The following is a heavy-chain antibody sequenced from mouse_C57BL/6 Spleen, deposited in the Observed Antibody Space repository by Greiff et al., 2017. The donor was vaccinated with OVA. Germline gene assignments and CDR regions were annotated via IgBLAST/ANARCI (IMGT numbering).Heavy chain of an antibody. CDR2: IYPSDSET. CDR1: GYTFTSYW. CDR3: ARDTTVVAFDY. V-gene: IGHV1-61*01. D-gene: IGHD1-1*01. Sequence: QVQLQQSGAELVKPGASVKISCKASGYTFTSYWMDWVKQRPGQGLEWIGNIYPSDSETHYNQKFKDKATLTVDKSSSTAYMQLSSLTSEDSAVYYCARDTTVVAFDYWGQGTTLTVSS. J-gene: IGHJ2*01.